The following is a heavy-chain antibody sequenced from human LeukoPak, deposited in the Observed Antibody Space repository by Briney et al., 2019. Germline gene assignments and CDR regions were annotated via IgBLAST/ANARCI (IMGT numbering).Heavy chain of an antibody. CDR3: AKQAGSSGWSTYYVDY. D-gene: IGHD6-19*01. J-gene: IGHJ4*02. V-gene: IGHV4-59*08. CDR1: GGSISSYY. Sequence: PSETLSLTCTVSGGSISSYYWSWIRQPPGKGLEWIGYIHYSGSTNYNPSLKSRVTISVDTSKNQFSLKLSSVTAADTAVYYCAKQAGSSGWSTYYVDYWGQGTLVTVSS. CDR2: IHYSGST.